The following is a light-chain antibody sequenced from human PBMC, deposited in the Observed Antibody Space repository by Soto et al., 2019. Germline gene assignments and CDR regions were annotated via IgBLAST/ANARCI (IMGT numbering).Light chain of an antibody. J-gene: IGKJ1*01. CDR2: GAS. CDR1: RNFGSSY. V-gene: IGKV3-20*01. CDR3: QRYGRSPTT. Sequence: EIVLTQSPDTLSLSPGERATLSCRASRNFGSSYLASYQRKRGQAPRFLIYGASSRATGIPDRFSGSGSGPDFTLTISRLEPEDFAVYYWQRYGRSPTTFGRGTKVDIK.